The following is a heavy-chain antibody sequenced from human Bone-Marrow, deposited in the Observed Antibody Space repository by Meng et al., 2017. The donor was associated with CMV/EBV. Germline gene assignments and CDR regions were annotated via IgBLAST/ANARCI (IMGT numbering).Heavy chain of an antibody. D-gene: IGHD3-16*01. CDR2: ISNSDNNV. J-gene: IGHJ4*02. Sequence: GGSLRLSCAASGFTFSDHYMGWVRQAPGKGLECVSYISNSDNNVNAASSVKGRFTISRDNSKNLLYLQMRNLRAEDTAVYYCARLRGLGPGGYFDLWGQGTLVTVSS. CDR3: ARLRGLGPGGYFDL. V-gene: IGHV3-11*01. CDR1: GFTFSDHY.